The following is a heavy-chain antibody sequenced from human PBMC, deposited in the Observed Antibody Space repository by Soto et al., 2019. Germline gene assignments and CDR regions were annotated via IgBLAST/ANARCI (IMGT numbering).Heavy chain of an antibody. Sequence: SETLSLTCTVSGGSIGSYYWSWIRQPAGKGMEWIGRIHTTESTNYNPSLKSRVTMSIDTSNNQFSLKLNSLTAADTAVYYCARALSSAAGLYFDYWGQGTLVTVSS. CDR1: GGSIGSYY. D-gene: IGHD6-13*01. J-gene: IGHJ4*02. V-gene: IGHV4-4*07. CDR3: ARALSSAAGLYFDY. CDR2: IHTTEST.